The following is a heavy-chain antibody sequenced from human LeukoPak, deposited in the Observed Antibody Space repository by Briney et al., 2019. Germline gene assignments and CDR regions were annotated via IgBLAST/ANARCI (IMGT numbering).Heavy chain of an antibody. V-gene: IGHV4-39*01. CDR3: ARRGTTVVVHY. CDR1: GGSISSRTYY. Sequence: PSETLSLTCTVSGGSISSRTYYWNWIRQPRGKGLGWIGCISYSGSTNYNPSLKSRDTMSVDTSKNQFSLNLTSVTAADTAVYYCARRGTTVVVHYWGQGTLVIVSS. J-gene: IGHJ4*02. CDR2: ISYSGST. D-gene: IGHD1-7*01.